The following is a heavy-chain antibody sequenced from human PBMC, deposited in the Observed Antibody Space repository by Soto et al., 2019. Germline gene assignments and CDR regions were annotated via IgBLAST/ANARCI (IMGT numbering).Heavy chain of an antibody. CDR3: ATMKGGSQYYYYGMDV. V-gene: IGHV1-69*13. D-gene: IGHD3-10*01. CDR1: GGTFSSYA. J-gene: IGHJ6*02. Sequence: SVKVSCKASGGTFSSYAISWVRQAPGQGLEWMGGIIPMFGTADYAQKFQGRVTITADESTSTAYMELSSLRSDDTAVYYCATMKGGSQYYYYGMDVWGQGNTVTVSS. CDR2: IIPMFGTA.